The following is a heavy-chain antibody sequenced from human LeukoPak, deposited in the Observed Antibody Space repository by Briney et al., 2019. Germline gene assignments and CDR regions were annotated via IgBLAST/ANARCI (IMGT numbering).Heavy chain of an antibody. CDR3: AKLADLLTGPYSPYNWFDS. CDR2: MNPNSGRT. D-gene: IGHD3-9*01. J-gene: IGHJ5*01. Sequence: GASVKVSCKASGYTFTSYDINWVRQATGQGLEWLGWMNPNSGRTDYAQKFQGRVTMTRDTSTSTAYMELSNLKSEDTAVYYCAKLADLLTGPYSPYNWFDSWGQGTLVTVSS. CDR1: GYTFTSYD. V-gene: IGHV1-8*02.